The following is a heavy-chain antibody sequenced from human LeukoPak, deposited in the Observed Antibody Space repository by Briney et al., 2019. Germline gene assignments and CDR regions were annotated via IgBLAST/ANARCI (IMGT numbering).Heavy chain of an antibody. CDR3: ARELYDSSGYAGSGAFDI. CDR1: GGSINSYY. Sequence: SETLSLTCTVSGGSINSYYWSWIRQSPGKGLEWIGYTYYSGSPNYNPSLKSRVTISVDRSKKYLSLRLTSVTAADTAVYYCARELYDSSGYAGSGAFDIWGQGTRVTVSS. D-gene: IGHD3-22*01. V-gene: IGHV4-59*01. CDR2: TYYSGSP. J-gene: IGHJ3*02.